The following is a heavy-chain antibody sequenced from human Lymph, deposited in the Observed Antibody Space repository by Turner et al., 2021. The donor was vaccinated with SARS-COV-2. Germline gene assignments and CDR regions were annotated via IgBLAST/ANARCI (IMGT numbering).Heavy chain of an antibody. V-gene: IGHV3-30*04. CDR2: ISYDGSNK. D-gene: IGHD3-10*01. Sequence: QVQLVESGGGVFQPGSSLRLSCAASGFTFSSYAMHWVRQAPGKGLEWVALISYDGSNKYYADSVKGRFTISRDNSKNTLYLQMNSLRAEDTAVYYCAREMGAGSDYWGQGTLVTVSS. CDR3: AREMGAGSDY. CDR1: GFTFSSYA. J-gene: IGHJ4*02.